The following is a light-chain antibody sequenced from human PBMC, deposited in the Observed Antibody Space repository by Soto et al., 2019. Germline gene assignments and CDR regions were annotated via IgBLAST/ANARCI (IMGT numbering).Light chain of an antibody. V-gene: IGKV1-5*01. Sequence: DIQMTQFPSTLSASVGDRVTITCRASQRINNWLAWYQQKPGKAPRLLIYEISTLENGVPSRFSGSGSGTEFTLTISSLPPDDFATYYCLQDNSDSPMYTFGQGTKLEIK. CDR3: LQDNSDSPMYT. CDR2: EIS. J-gene: IGKJ2*01. CDR1: QRINNW.